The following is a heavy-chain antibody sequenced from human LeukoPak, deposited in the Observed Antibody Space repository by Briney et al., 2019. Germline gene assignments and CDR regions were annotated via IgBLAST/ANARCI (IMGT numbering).Heavy chain of an antibody. J-gene: IGHJ6*03. D-gene: IGHD6-6*01. CDR1: GFTFSSYS. CDR2: ISSSSSYI. CDR3: ARDPSVAAVTPYYMDV. V-gene: IGHV3-21*01. Sequence: GGSLRLSCAASGFTFSSYSMNWVRQTPGKGLEWVSSISSSSSYIYYADSVKGRFTISRDNAKNSLYLQMNSLRAEDTAVYYCARDPSVAAVTPYYMDVWGKGTTVTVSS.